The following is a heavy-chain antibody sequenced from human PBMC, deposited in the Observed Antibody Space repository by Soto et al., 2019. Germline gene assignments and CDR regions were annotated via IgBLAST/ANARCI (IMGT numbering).Heavy chain of an antibody. CDR2: IHSSGSR. J-gene: IGHJ4*02. CDR1: GGSISNYY. Sequence: QVQLQESGPGLVKPSETLSLTCTVSGGSISNYYWSWIRQPPGKGLEWIGYIHSSGSRDYNPSLKGRVXXWXDXXKNQSSRRLSSVTAADTAVYYCARRLRYFDWAFDYWGQGTLVTVSS. CDR3: ARRLRYFDWAFDY. D-gene: IGHD3-9*01. V-gene: IGHV4-59*08.